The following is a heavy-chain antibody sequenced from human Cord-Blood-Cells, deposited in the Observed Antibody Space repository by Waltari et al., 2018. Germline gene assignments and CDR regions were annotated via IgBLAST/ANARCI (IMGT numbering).Heavy chain of an antibody. CDR3: ARIPYLSSGYYYYYYYGMDV. CDR1: GGSISSSSYY. V-gene: IGHV4-39*01. CDR2: IYYSGST. D-gene: IGHD3-22*01. Sequence: QLQLQESGPGLVKPSETLSLTCTVSGGSISSSSYYWGWIRQPPGQGLEWIGSIYYSGSTYYNPSLKSRVTISVDTSKNQFSLKLSSVTAADTAVYYCARIPYLSSGYYYYYYYGMDVWGQGTTVTVSS. J-gene: IGHJ6*02.